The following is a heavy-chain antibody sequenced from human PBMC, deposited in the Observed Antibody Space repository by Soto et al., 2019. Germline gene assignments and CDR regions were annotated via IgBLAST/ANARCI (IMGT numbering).Heavy chain of an antibody. J-gene: IGHJ4*02. Sequence: QVQLVQSGAEVKKPGASVKVSCKASGFTFTSYAMHWVRQAPGQRLEWMGWINAGNGNTKYSQRFQGRVTITRDTFASTDYMELSSLRSEDTGVYYCAREGTYYWGQGTQVTVSS. CDR2: INAGNGNT. CDR3: AREGTYY. D-gene: IGHD1-1*01. CDR1: GFTFTSYA. V-gene: IGHV1-3*01.